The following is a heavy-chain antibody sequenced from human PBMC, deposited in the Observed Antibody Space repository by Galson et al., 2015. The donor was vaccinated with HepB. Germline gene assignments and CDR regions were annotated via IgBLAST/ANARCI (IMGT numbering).Heavy chain of an antibody. D-gene: IGHD2-2*01. CDR1: GFTFSSYG. V-gene: IGHV3-30*18. CDR3: AKGSKFGYCSSTSCSYWDWFDP. Sequence: SLRLSCAASGFTFSSYGMHWVRQAPGKGLEWVAVISYDGSNKYYADSVKGRFTISRDNSKNTLYLQMNSLRAEDTAVYYCAKGSKFGYCSSTSCSYWDWFDPWGQGTLVTVSS. J-gene: IGHJ5*02. CDR2: ISYDGSNK.